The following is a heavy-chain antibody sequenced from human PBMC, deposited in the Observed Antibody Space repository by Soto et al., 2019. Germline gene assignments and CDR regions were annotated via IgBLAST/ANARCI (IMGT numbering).Heavy chain of an antibody. CDR1: GGSISSYY. V-gene: IGHV4-59*01. D-gene: IGHD6-13*01. CDR2: IYYSGST. Sequence: SETLSLTCTVSGGSISSYYWSWIRQPPGKGLEWIGYIYYSGSTNYNPSLKGRVTISVDTSKNQFSLKLSSVTAADTAVYYCARGVAAAGEIFDYWGQGTLVTV. J-gene: IGHJ4*02. CDR3: ARGVAAAGEIFDY.